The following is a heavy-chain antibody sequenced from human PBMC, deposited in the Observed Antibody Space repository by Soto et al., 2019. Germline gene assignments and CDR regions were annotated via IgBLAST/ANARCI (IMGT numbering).Heavy chain of an antibody. CDR3: ATQNSDYGSGTYSY. CDR1: GYTFTDYQ. J-gene: IGHJ4*02. CDR2: INPNSGDT. V-gene: IGHV1-2*04. Sequence: ASVKVSCTASGYTFTDYQIHWVRQAPGQGLEWMGWINPNSGDTNFAEKFQGWVTMTRDVSISTAYLELGSLKSDDTAVYYCATQNSDYGSGTYSYWGQGTLVTVSS. D-gene: IGHD3-10*01.